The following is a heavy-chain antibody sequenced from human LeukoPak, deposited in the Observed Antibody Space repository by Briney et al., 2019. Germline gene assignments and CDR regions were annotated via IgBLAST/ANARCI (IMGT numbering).Heavy chain of an antibody. CDR3: ARGPGYGDYVLGY. D-gene: IGHD4-17*01. CDR1: GGSFSGYY. J-gene: IGHJ4*02. Sequence: PSETLSLTCAVYGGSFSGYYWSWIRQPPGEGLEWIGEINHSGSTNYNPSLKSRLTIPVDTSKNQFSLKLSSVAAADTAVYYCARGPGYGDYVLGYWGQGTLVTVSS. V-gene: IGHV4-34*01. CDR2: INHSGST.